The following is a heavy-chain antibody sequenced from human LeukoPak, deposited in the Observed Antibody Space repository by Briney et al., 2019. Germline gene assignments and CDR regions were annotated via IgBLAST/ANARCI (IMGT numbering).Heavy chain of an antibody. V-gene: IGHV1-46*01. D-gene: IGHD2-15*01. J-gene: IGHJ6*03. CDR1: GYTFTSYY. CDR3: ARDSLQVVAATPGDYYYYMDV. CDR2: INPSGGST. Sequence: VASVKVSCKASGYTFTSYYMHWVRQAPGQGLGWVGIINPSGGSTSYAQKFQGRVTMTRDMSTSTVYMELSSLRSEDTAVYDCARDSLQVVAATPGDYYYYMDVWGKGTTVTVSS.